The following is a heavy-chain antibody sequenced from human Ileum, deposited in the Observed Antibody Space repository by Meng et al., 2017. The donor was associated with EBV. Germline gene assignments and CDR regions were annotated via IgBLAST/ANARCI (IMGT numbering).Heavy chain of an antibody. D-gene: IGHD6-19*01. CDR1: GNTCRSHA. Sequence: HVQLDQPGSKWRNPGASMKVSSKASGNTCRSHAMSWVRQAPGQGLEWMGWINSNTGNSTYAQGFTGRFVFSLDTSVSTAYLHINSLKTEDTAVYYCAREVGQGWYYFDYWGQGTLVTVSS. CDR3: AREVGQGWYYFDY. CDR2: INSNTGNS. J-gene: IGHJ4*02. V-gene: IGHV7-4-1*02.